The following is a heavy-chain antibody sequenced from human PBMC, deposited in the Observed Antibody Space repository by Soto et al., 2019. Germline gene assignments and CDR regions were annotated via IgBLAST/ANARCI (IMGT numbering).Heavy chain of an antibody. CDR1: GFTFTNYA. Sequence: GGSLRLSCAASGFTFTNYAMNWVRQAPGKGLEWVSVISGSGESTYYADSVKGRFTISRDNSKNTPYLQMNSLRAEDTAVYFCAKDFGDIVVVVLAPYGMDVWGLGTTVTVSS. V-gene: IGHV3-23*01. CDR2: ISGSGEST. J-gene: IGHJ6*02. CDR3: AKDFGDIVVVVLAPYGMDV. D-gene: IGHD2-15*01.